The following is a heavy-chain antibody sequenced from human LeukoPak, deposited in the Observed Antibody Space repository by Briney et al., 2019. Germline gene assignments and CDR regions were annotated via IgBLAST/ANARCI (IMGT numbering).Heavy chain of an antibody. CDR3: ARPLAYCGGDCYSDYYYYGMDV. V-gene: IGHV1-69*04. D-gene: IGHD2-21*02. J-gene: IGHJ6*02. CDR2: IIPILGIA. CDR1: GGTFSSYA. Sequence: SVKVSCKASGGTFSSYAISWVRQAPGQGLEWMGRIIPILGIANYAQKFQGSVTITADKSTSTAYMELSSLRSEDTAVYYCARPLAYCGGDCYSDYYYYGMDVWGQGTTVTVSS.